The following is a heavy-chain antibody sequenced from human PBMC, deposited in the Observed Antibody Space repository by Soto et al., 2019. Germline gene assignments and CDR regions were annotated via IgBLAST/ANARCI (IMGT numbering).Heavy chain of an antibody. CDR1: GGSISRADYY. Sequence: SETLSLTFTVSGGSISRADYYWSWIRHPPRKGMEWIGYIYYSGSTYYNPSLKRRVPISVDTSKNQFSLKLGFVTAADTAVYYCARGIYCTHGVCWPGYFDWWGQGTLVTVSS. CDR2: IYYSGST. CDR3: ARGIYCTHGVCWPGYFDW. D-gene: IGHD2-8*01. V-gene: IGHV4-30-4*01. J-gene: IGHJ4*02.